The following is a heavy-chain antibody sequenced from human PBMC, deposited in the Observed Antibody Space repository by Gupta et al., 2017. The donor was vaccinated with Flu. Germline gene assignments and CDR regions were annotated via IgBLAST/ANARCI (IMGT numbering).Heavy chain of an antibody. J-gene: IGHJ4*02. CDR2: ISYDGSNK. D-gene: IGHD1-7*01. CDR3: AKDRITGTTQALDY. V-gene: IGHV3-30*18. Sequence: YGMHWVRQAPGKGLEWVAVISYDGSNKYYADSVKGRFTISRDNSKNTLYLQMNSLRAEDTAVYYCAKDRITGTTQALDYWCQGTLVTVSS. CDR1: YG.